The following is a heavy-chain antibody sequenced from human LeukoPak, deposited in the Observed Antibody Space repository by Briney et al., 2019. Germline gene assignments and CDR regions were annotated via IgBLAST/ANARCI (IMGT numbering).Heavy chain of an antibody. CDR3: ARGLIAAAGDDAFDI. D-gene: IGHD6-13*01. Sequence: ASVKVSCKASGYTFTSYDINWVRQATGQGLEWMGWMNPNRGNTGYAQKFQGRVTMTRNTSISTAYMELSSLRSEDTAVYYCARGLIAAAGDDAFDIWGQGTMVTVSS. J-gene: IGHJ3*02. CDR1: GYTFTSYD. V-gene: IGHV1-8*01. CDR2: MNPNRGNT.